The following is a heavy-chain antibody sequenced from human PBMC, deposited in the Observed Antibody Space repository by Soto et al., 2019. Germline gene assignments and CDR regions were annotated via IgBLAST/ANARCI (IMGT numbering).Heavy chain of an antibody. Sequence: SETLSLTCTVSGGSASSADHYWSWIRQHPGKGLEWIGYIYYTGSTYYNPSLKSRVSISVDTSKNQFSLKLSSLTAADTAMYYCARATSVSGRSWFDPWGQGTLVTVSS. J-gene: IGHJ5*02. D-gene: IGHD1-26*01. CDR3: ARATSVSGRSWFDP. V-gene: IGHV4-31*03. CDR1: GGSASSADHY. CDR2: IYYTGST.